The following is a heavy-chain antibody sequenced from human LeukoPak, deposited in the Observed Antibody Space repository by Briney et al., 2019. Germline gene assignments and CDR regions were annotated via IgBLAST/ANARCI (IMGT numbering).Heavy chain of an antibody. CDR3: APRVPSGYYRDDAFDI. J-gene: IGHJ3*02. Sequence: QSGRSLRLSCAASGFTFSSYAMHWVRQAPGKGLEWVAVISYNGSNKYYADSVKGRFTISRDNSKNTLYLQMNSLRAEDTAVYYCAPRVPSGYYRDDAFDIWGQGTMVTVSS. CDR2: ISYNGSNK. V-gene: IGHV3-30*04. CDR1: GFTFSSYA. D-gene: IGHD3-22*01.